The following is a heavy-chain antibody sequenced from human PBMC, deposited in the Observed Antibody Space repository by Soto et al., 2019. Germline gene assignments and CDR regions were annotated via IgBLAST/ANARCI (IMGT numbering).Heavy chain of an antibody. CDR1: GGSISSYY. D-gene: IGHD3-22*01. V-gene: IGHV4-59*01. CDR2: IYYSGST. Sequence: PSETLSLTCTVSGGSISSYYWSWIRQPPGKGLEWIGYIYYSGSTNYNPSLKSRVTISVDTSKNQFSLKLSSVTAADTAVYYCARAHDSSGYYPDYYYGMDVWGQGTTV. CDR3: ARAHDSSGYYPDYYYGMDV. J-gene: IGHJ6*02.